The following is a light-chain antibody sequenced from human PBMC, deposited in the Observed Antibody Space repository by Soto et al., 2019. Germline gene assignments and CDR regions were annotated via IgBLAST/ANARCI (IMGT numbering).Light chain of an antibody. V-gene: IGKV1-5*03. CDR3: QQYNSFPWT. Sequence: DIQMTQSPSTLSASVGDRVTITCRASQSISGWLAWFQQKPGKAPRLLIFTASSLDSGVPSRFSGSGSGTEFTLTICSLQPDDFATYYCQQYNSFPWTFGQGTKVDIK. CDR1: QSISGW. CDR2: TAS. J-gene: IGKJ1*01.